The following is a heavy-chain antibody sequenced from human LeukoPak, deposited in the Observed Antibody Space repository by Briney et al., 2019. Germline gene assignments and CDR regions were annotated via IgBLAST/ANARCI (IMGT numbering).Heavy chain of an antibody. J-gene: IGHJ4*02. V-gene: IGHV3-23*01. CDR3: ASIRDGYSDFDY. CDR2: ISGSGGST. CDR1: GFSFSSYA. D-gene: IGHD5-24*01. Sequence: GGSLRLSCAASGFSFSSYAMSWVRQAPGKGLEWVSGISGSGGSTHYADSVKGRFTISRDNSKNTLYLQMNSLRAEDTAVYYCASIRDGYSDFDYWGQGTLVTVSS.